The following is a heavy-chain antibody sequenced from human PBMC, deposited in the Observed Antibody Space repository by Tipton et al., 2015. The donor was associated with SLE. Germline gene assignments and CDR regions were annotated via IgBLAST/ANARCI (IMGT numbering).Heavy chain of an antibody. D-gene: IGHD3-3*01. CDR3: ARYDCWSGYSNHAEYFQH. Sequence: LRLSCTVSGYSISSGYYWGWIRQPPGKGLEWIGSIYHSGSTYYNPSLKSRVTISVDTPKNQFSLKLSSVTAADTAVYYCARYDCWSGYSNHAEYFQHWGQGTLVTVSS. V-gene: IGHV4-38-2*02. CDR2: IYHSGST. J-gene: IGHJ1*01. CDR1: GYSISSGYY.